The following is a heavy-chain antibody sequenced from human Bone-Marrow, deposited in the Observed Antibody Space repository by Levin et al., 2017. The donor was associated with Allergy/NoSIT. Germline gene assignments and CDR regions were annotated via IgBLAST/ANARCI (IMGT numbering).Heavy chain of an antibody. V-gene: IGHV4-61*01. CDR2: IYYNGNS. D-gene: IGHD3-16*01. J-gene: IGHJ6*02. CDR3: ARDGVYYYGMDV. Sequence: SETLSLTCTVSGASVSSARYFWTWVRQAPGRKLEWLGYIYYNGNSKYNPSLKSRVTMSVDTSKSQFSLRLTSVNAADTAMYYCARDGVYYYGMDVWGRGTTVIVSS. CDR1: GASVSSARYF.